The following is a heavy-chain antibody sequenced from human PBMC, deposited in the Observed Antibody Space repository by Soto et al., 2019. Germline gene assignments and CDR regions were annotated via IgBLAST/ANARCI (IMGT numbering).Heavy chain of an antibody. CDR3: ARVRSTDY. J-gene: IGHJ4*02. CDR1: GFTFEKYW. CDR2: IKEDGSDK. V-gene: IGHV3-7*01. Sequence: DVQLLESGGALVQPGESLRLSCAASGFTFEKYWMTWARQAPGKGLELVANIKEDGSDKTYVDSVKGRFTVSRDNTKDFLFLQMNSLRDEDTAVYYCARVRSTDYRGQGTLVIVSS.